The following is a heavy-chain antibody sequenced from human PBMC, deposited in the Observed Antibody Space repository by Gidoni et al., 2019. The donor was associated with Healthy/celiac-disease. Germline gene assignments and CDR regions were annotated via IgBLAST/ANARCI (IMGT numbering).Heavy chain of an antibody. D-gene: IGHD3-22*01. J-gene: IGHJ3*02. CDR2: ISGSGGST. CDR3: AKDTVITMIVGSDAFDI. CDR1: GVTFSSYA. Sequence: EVQLLESGGGLVQPGGSLRLSCADSGVTFSSYAMSWVRQAPGKGLEWVSAISGSGGSTYYADSVKGRFTISRDNSKNTLYLQMNSLRAEDTAVYYCAKDTVITMIVGSDAFDIWGQGTMVTVSS. V-gene: IGHV3-23*01.